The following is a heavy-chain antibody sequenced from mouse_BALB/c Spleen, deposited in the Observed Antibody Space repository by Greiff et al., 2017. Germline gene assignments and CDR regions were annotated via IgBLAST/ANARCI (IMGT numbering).Heavy chain of an antibody. CDR3: ARLVGYSLAY. Sequence: ESGPELVKPGASVKMSCKASGYTFTDYVISWVKQRTGQGLEWIGEIYPGSGSTYYNEKFKGKATLTADKSSNTAYMQLSSLTSEDSAVYFCARLVGYSLAYWGQGTLVTVSA. J-gene: IGHJ3*01. CDR2: IYPGSGST. D-gene: IGHD2-3*01. CDR1: GYTFTDYV. V-gene: IGHV1-77*01.